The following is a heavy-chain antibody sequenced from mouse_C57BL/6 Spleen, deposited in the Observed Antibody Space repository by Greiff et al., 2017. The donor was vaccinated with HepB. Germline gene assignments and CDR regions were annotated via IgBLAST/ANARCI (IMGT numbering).Heavy chain of an antibody. CDR1: GYTFTDYY. CDR2: IYPGSGNT. Sequence: VQLQQSGAELVRPGASVKLSCKASGYTFTDYYINWVKQRPGQGLEWIARIYPGSGNTYYNEKFKGKATLTAEKSSSTAYMQLSSLTSEDSAVYFCARDSSYRFAYWGQGTLVTVSA. V-gene: IGHV1-76*01. CDR3: ARDSSYRFAY. D-gene: IGHD1-1*01. J-gene: IGHJ3*01.